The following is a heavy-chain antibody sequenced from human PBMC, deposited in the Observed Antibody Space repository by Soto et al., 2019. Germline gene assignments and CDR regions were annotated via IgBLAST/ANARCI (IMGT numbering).Heavy chain of an antibody. J-gene: IGHJ6*02. CDR2: IHPGESET. V-gene: IGHV5-51*01. D-gene: IGHD6-13*01. CDR1: GYSFTNSW. CDR3: ASSDSSSSKGMDV. Sequence: GESLKISCRASGYSFTNSWIGWVRQMPGKGLEGMGVIHPGESETKNGPYFQSQVTISIDKSINNTYLQWNNLKAPETTKNYCASSDSSSSKGMDVWGQGTTVTVSS.